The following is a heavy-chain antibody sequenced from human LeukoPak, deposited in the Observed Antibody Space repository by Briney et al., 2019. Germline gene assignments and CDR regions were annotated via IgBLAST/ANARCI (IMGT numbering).Heavy chain of an antibody. CDR2: ISGSGGST. CDR3: AKDRLAAAGPNWFDP. D-gene: IGHD6-13*01. Sequence: GGSLRLSCAASGFTFSSYAMSWVRRAPGKGLEWVSAISGSGGSTYYADSVKGRFTISRDNSKNTLYLQMNSLRAEDTAVYYCAKDRLAAAGPNWFDPWGQGTLVTVSS. CDR1: GFTFSSYA. V-gene: IGHV3-23*01. J-gene: IGHJ5*02.